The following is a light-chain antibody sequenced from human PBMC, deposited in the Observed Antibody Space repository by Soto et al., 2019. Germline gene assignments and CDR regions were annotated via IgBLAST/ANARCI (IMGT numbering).Light chain of an antibody. J-gene: IGKJ1*01. Sequence: EVVMTQSPATLSVSPGERATLSCRASQGVSSSLAWYQQKPGQAPRLLIYGASTRATGIPVRFSGSGAGTDFTLTISSLQSEDFAVYYCQQYNRCPPLTFGQGTKVEIK. CDR1: QGVSSS. V-gene: IGKV3-15*01. CDR2: GAS. CDR3: QQYNRCPPLT.